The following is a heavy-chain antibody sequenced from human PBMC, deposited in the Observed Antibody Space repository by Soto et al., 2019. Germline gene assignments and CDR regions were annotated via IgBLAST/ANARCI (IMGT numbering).Heavy chain of an antibody. Sequence: PSETLSLTCTVSGGSIIGYYWSWIRQPPWRGLEWIGYIYYAGNTFYTPSLNSRVTISVDTSKNQFSLKLSSVTAADTAVYYCARGRKEYSSSWYVDWGQGTLVTVSS. CDR2: IYYAGNT. V-gene: IGHV4-59*12. CDR1: GGSIIGYY. J-gene: IGHJ4*02. D-gene: IGHD6-13*01. CDR3: ARGRKEYSSSWYVD.